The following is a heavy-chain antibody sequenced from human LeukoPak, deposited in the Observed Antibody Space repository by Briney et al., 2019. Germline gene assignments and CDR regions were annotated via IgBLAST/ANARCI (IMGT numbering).Heavy chain of an antibody. J-gene: IGHJ5*02. Sequence: GASVKVSCKASGYTFTSYAMNWVRQAPGQGLEWMGWINTNTGNPTYAQGFTGRFVFSLGTSVSTAYLQISSLKAEDTAVYYCARDLYSSGWYGNWFDPWGQGTLVTVSS. CDR2: INTNTGNP. CDR1: GYTFTSYA. CDR3: ARDLYSSGWYGNWFDP. V-gene: IGHV7-4-1*02. D-gene: IGHD6-19*01.